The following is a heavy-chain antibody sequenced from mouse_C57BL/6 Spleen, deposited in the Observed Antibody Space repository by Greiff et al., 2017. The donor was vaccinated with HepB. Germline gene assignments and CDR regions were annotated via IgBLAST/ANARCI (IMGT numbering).Heavy chain of an antibody. D-gene: IGHD2-1*01. J-gene: IGHJ3*01. V-gene: IGHV1-66*01. CDR1: GYSFTSYY. CDR3: ARYGNWGFAY. CDR2: IYPGSGNT. Sequence: QVQLKESGPELVKPGASVKISCKASGYSFTSYYIHWVKQRPGQGLEWIGWIYPGSGNTKYNEKFKGKATLTADTSSSTAYMQLSSLTSEDSAVYYCARYGNWGFAYWGQGTLVTVSA.